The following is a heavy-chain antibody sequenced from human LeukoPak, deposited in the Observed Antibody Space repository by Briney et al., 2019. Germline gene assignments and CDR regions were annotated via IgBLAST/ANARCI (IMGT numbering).Heavy chain of an antibody. D-gene: IGHD3-10*01. Sequence: SETLSLTCTVSGGSVSSTTYYWSWIRQPPGKGLEWIASINYSGSTYYNPSLKSRVTISVDTSENQFSLRLSSVTAADTAVYYCARYVVYGSGKYYFGYWGQGTLVTVSS. J-gene: IGHJ4*02. CDR3: ARYVVYGSGKYYFGY. CDR2: INYSGST. CDR1: GGSVSSTTYY. V-gene: IGHV4-39*01.